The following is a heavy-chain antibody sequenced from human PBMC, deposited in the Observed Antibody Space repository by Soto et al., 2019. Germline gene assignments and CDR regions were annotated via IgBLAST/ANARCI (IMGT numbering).Heavy chain of an antibody. Sequence: QVKLVQSGAEVKKPGASVKVSCKASGYTFTSYGISWVRQAPGQGLEWMGWISTYNGNTKYAQKLQGRVTMTTDTSTSTAYMELRSLGSDDTAVFDCAREMVRGVGSDYWGQGTLVTVSS. J-gene: IGHJ4*02. D-gene: IGHD3-10*01. CDR3: AREMVRGVGSDY. V-gene: IGHV1-18*01. CDR2: ISTYNGNT. CDR1: GYTFTSYG.